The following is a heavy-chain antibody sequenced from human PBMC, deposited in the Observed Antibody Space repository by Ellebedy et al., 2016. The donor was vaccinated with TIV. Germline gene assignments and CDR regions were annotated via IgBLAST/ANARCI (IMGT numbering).Heavy chain of an antibody. CDR1: GYTFTGYY. V-gene: IGHV1-2*02. Sequence: ASVKVSXKASGYTFTGYYMHWVRQAPGQGLEWMGWINPNSGGTNYAQKFQGRVTMTRDTSISTAYMELSRLRSDDTAVYYCARDPVGDTAMDFFDYWGQGTLVTVSS. CDR2: INPNSGGT. J-gene: IGHJ4*02. D-gene: IGHD5-18*01. CDR3: ARDPVGDTAMDFFDY.